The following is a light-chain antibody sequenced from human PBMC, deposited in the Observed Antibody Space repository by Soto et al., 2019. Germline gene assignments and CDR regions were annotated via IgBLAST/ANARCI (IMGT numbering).Light chain of an antibody. CDR3: QQYNTHLN. CDR2: KAS. J-gene: IGKJ4*01. CDR1: QIISSW. V-gene: IGKV1-5*03. Sequence: DIQMTQSPSTLSASVGDRVTITCRASQIISSWLAWYQQKPGKAPKLLIYKASSLESGVPSRFSGSGSGTEFTLTISSLQPDDFATYYCQQYNTHLNCGGRTKVDIK.